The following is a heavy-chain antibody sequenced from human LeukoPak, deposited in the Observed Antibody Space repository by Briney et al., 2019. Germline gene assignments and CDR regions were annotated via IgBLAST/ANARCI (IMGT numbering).Heavy chain of an antibody. J-gene: IGHJ3*01. Sequence: SETLSLICSVHGVYFSGYLWSWIRQPPGKGLEYIGEINHSGYTTYNPSLKSRVSISVDTSKNQFSLNRISVTAADTAVYYCARHEFGSSSAAFDSWGQGTMVIVSS. V-gene: IGHV4-34*01. CDR1: GVYFSGYL. CDR3: ARHEFGSSSAAFDS. D-gene: IGHD6-6*01. CDR2: INHSGYT.